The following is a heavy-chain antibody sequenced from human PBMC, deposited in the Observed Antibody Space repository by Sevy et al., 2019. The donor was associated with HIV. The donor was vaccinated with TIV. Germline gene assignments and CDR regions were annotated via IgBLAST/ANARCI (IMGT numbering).Heavy chain of an antibody. CDR3: TTLVKVYYHSSGYYFGSDFDY. CDR2: IKSKTDGGTT. CDR1: GFTFSNAW. Sequence: GGSLRLSCAASGFTFSNAWMSWVRQAPGKGLEWVGRIKSKTDGGTTDYAAPVKGRFTISRDDSKNTLYLQMNSLKTEDAAVYYCTTLVKVYYHSSGYYFGSDFDYWGQGTLVTVSS. V-gene: IGHV3-15*01. D-gene: IGHD3-22*01. J-gene: IGHJ4*02.